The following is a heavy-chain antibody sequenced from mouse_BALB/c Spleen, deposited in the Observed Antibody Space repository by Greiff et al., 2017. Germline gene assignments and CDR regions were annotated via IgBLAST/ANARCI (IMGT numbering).Heavy chain of an antibody. CDR2: INPSTGYT. CDR1: GYTFTSYW. CDR3: ARLGFITTATSY. D-gene: IGHD1-2*01. V-gene: IGHV1-7*01. J-gene: IGHJ3*01. Sequence: QVQLQQSGAELAKPGASVKMSCKASGYTFTSYWMHWVKQRPGQGLEWIGYINPSTGYTEYNQKFKDKATLTADKSSSTAYMQLSSLTSEDSAVYYCARLGFITTATSYWGQGTLVTVSA.